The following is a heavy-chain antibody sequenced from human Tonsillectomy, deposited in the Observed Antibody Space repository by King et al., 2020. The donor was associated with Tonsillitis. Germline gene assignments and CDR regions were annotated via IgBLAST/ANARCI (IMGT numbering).Heavy chain of an antibody. CDR1: GGSISSSSYY. CDR2: IYYSGST. Sequence: LQLQESGPGLVKPSETLSLTCTVSGGSISSSSYYWGWIRQPPGKGLEWIGSIYYSGSTYYNPSLKSRVTISVDTSKNQFSLKLSSVTAADTAVYYCAGGTFIAAPDSFDYWGQGTLVTVSS. J-gene: IGHJ4*02. V-gene: IGHV4-39*01. CDR3: AGGTFIAAPDSFDY. D-gene: IGHD6-13*01.